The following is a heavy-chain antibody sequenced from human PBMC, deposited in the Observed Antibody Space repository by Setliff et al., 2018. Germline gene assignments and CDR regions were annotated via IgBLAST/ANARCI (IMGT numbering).Heavy chain of an antibody. D-gene: IGHD2-2*01. J-gene: IGHJ5*02. V-gene: IGHV1-18*01. Sequence: ASVKVSCKASGYTFTNYGITWVRQAPGRGLEWMGWISAYNGNTNSAQKFQGRVTMTTDTYTSTAYLELRRLRSDDTAVYYCARSTPTVVIPAARNWFDPWGQGTLVTVSS. CDR3: ARSTPTVVIPAARNWFDP. CDR1: GYTFTNYG. CDR2: ISAYNGNT.